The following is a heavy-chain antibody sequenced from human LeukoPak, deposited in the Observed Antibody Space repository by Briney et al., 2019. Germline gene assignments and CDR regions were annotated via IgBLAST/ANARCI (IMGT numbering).Heavy chain of an antibody. CDR3: AKDRIGVGNYYNGMDV. D-gene: IGHD2-2*01. J-gene: IGHJ6*02. V-gene: IGHV3-30*18. CDR1: GFTFSSYG. CDR2: ISYDGSNK. Sequence: GGSLRLSCAGSGFTFSSYGMHWVRQAPGKGLEWVAVISYDGSNKYYADSVKGRFTISRDNSKNTLYLQMNSLRVEDTAVYYCAKDRIGVGNYYNGMDVWGQGTTVTVSS.